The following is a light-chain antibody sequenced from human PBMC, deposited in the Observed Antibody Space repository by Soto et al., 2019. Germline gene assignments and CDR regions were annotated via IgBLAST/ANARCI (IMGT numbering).Light chain of an antibody. J-gene: IGKJ1*01. CDR3: QQYNNWPPWT. CDR1: QSVSTN. V-gene: IGKV3-15*01. Sequence: RVMTQSPATLSLYPGERATLSCRASQSVSTNVAWYQQKPGQAPRLLIYGASTRATDIPARFSGSGSGTDFTLTISSLQSEDFAAYYCQQYNNWPPWTFGQGTKVDIK. CDR2: GAS.